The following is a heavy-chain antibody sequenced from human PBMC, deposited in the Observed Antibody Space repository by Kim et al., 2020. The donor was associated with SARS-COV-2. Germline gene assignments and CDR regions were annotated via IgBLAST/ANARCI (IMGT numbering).Heavy chain of an antibody. V-gene: IGHV4-34*01. Sequence: SETLSLTCAVYGGSFSGYYWSWIRQPPGKGLEWIGEINHSGSTNYNPSLKSRVTISVDTSKNQFSLKLSSVTAADTAVYYCARLSSRFYYFDYWGQGTLV. D-gene: IGHD6-13*01. CDR3: ARLSSRFYYFDY. J-gene: IGHJ4*02. CDR2: INHSGST. CDR1: GGSFSGYY.